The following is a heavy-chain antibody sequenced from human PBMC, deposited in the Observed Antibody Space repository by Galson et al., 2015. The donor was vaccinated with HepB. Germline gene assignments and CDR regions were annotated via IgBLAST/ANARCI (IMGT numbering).Heavy chain of an antibody. V-gene: IGHV3-7*01. J-gene: IGHJ2*01. D-gene: IGHD3-3*01. CDR2: IKQDGSEK. CDR1: GFTFSSYW. CDR3: ARDYDPAARPLSYFDL. Sequence: LRLSCAASGFTFSSYWMNWVRQAPGKGLEWVANIKQDGSEKYYVDSVKGRFTISRDNAKNSLYVQMNRLRAEDTAVYYCARDYDPAARPLSYFDLWGRGTLVTVSS.